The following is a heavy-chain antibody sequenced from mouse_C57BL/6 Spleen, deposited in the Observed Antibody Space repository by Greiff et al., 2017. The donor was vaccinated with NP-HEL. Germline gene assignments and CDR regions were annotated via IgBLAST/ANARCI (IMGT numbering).Heavy chain of an antibody. Sequence: EVMLVESGGGLVKPGGSLKLSCAASGFTFSDYGMHWVRQAPEKGLEWVAYISSGSSTIYYADTVKGRFTISRDNAKNTLFLQMTSLRSEDTAMYYCARRNGGYAMGYWGQGTSVTVSS. CDR2: ISSGSSTI. CDR1: GFTFSDYG. V-gene: IGHV5-17*01. J-gene: IGHJ4*01. CDR3: ARRNGGYAMGY.